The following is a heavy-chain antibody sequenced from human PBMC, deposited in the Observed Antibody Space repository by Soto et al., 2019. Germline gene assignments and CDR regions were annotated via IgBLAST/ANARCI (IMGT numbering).Heavy chain of an antibody. CDR1: GYIFSLYS. D-gene: IGHD3-9*01. V-gene: IGHV1-18*01. J-gene: IGHJ4*02. CDR2: ISGYNGNT. Sequence: QVQLVQSGAEVKKPGASVKVSCKTSGYIFSLYSISWVRQAPGQGLEWMGWISGYNGNTNYAQKFQGRVTMTSDTSTNTVYMELRTLRSDDTAVYFCARGMGLAADFDYWGQGTLVTVSS. CDR3: ARGMGLAADFDY.